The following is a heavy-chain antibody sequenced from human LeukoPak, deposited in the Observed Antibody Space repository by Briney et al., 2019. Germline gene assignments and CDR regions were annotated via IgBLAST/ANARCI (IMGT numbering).Heavy chain of an antibody. CDR3: ARGRGSWGDYFDY. CDR2: INAGNGNT. CDR1: GYTFTSYA. D-gene: IGHD1-26*01. V-gene: IGHV1-3*01. J-gene: IGHJ4*02. Sequence: ASVKVSCKASGYTFTSYAMHWVRQAPGQRLEWMGWINAGNGNTKYSQKFQGGVTIARDTSASIAYMELSSLRSEDTAVYYCARGRGSWGDYFDYWGQGTLVTVSS.